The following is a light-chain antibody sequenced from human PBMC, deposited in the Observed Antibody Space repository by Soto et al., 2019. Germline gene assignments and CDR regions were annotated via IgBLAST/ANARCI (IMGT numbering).Light chain of an antibody. CDR2: GAS. CDR1: QSVSSTY. V-gene: IGKV3D-20*02. Sequence: DIVLTQSPGTLSLSPGERATLSCRASQSVSSTYFAWYQQKPGQSPRLLIYGASSRATGIPDRFSGSGSGTDFTLTISSLEPEDFAVYYCQQRSNWPPWTFGQGTKVDIK. CDR3: QQRSNWPPWT. J-gene: IGKJ1*01.